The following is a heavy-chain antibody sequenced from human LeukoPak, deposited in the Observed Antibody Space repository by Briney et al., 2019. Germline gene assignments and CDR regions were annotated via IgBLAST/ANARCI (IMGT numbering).Heavy chain of an antibody. CDR1: GGSFSGYY. D-gene: IGHD6-19*01. CDR2: INHSGST. Sequence: PSETLSLTCAVYGGSFSGYYWSWIRQPPGKGLEWIGEINHSGSTNYNPSLKSRVTISVDTSKNQFSLKLSSVTAADTAVYYCARHHGWYAYYFDYWGQGTLVTVSS. CDR3: ARHHGWYAYYFDY. J-gene: IGHJ4*02. V-gene: IGHV4-34*01.